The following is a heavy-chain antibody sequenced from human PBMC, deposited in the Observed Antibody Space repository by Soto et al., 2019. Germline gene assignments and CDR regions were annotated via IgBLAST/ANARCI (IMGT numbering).Heavy chain of an antibody. CDR1: GGSFSDYS. V-gene: IGHV4-34*01. CDR2: IYHSGST. J-gene: IGHJ5*02. Sequence: SETLSLTCAVYGGSFSDYSWTWIRQPPGKGLEWIGYIYHSGSTYYNPSLKSRVTISVDTSKNQFSLKLSSVTAADTAVCYCARLDGSSWYYNWFDPWGQGTLVTVSS. D-gene: IGHD6-13*01. CDR3: ARLDGSSWYYNWFDP.